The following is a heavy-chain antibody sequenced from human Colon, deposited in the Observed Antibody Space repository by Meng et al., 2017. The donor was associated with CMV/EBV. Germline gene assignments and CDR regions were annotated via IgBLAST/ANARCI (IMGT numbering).Heavy chain of an antibody. CDR1: GGSLSGYS. CDR2: INQSGST. CDR3: AREAGPFFGVIVYDS. V-gene: IGHV4-34*01. Sequence: VKLQKWGAGLLKTSETLSLPCGVSGGSLSGYSWTWIRQPPGKGLEWIGEINQSGSTNYNPSLKSRVTVSVDTSKNQFSLRVTSVTAADSALYYCAREAGPFFGVIVYDSWGQGTLVTVSS. D-gene: IGHD3-3*01. J-gene: IGHJ4*02.